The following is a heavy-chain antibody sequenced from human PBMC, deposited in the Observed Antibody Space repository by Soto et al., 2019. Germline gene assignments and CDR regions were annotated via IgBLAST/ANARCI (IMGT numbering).Heavy chain of an antibody. CDR3: AKEYDFWSGYYGYFDY. D-gene: IGHD3-3*01. CDR1: GFTFSSYA. Sequence: EVQLLESGGGLVQPGGSLRLSCAASGFTFSSYAMSWVRQAPGKGLEWVSAISGSGGSTYYADSVKGRFTISRDNSKHTLYLQMNSLRAEDTAVYYCAKEYDFWSGYYGYFDYWGQGTLVTVSS. CDR2: ISGSGGST. V-gene: IGHV3-23*01. J-gene: IGHJ4*02.